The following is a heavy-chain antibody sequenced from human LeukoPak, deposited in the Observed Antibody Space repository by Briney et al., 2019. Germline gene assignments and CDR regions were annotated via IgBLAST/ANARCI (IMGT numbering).Heavy chain of an antibody. CDR2: IYSSGSA. CDR3: ARMGGYSGYATH. V-gene: IGHV4-59*08. J-gene: IGHJ4*02. CDR1: GGSISPYY. D-gene: IGHD5-12*01. Sequence: PSEALSLTCTVSGGSISPYYWSWIRQPPGKGLEWIGYIYSSGSAKYIPSLKSRVTISVDTSKNQFSLKLSSVTAADTAVYYCARMGGYSGYATHWGQGTLVTVSS.